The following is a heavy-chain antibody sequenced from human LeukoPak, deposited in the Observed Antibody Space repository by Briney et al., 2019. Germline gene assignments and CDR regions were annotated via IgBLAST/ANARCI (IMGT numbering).Heavy chain of an antibody. CDR3: AKVAKYYYGSETYYFFEH. CDR2: TSNGSKYT. V-gene: IGHV3-21*01. CDR1: GFTISTYT. Sequence: PAVSLSLSSSGAGFTISTYTMNWVRQSPWKGLEGVSSTSNGSKYTYYANSVQGRFTISRDNAKNSLYLQMNSLRVEDTAVHYCAKVAKYYYGSETYYFFEHWGQGTPVTASS. J-gene: IGHJ4*02. D-gene: IGHD3-10*01.